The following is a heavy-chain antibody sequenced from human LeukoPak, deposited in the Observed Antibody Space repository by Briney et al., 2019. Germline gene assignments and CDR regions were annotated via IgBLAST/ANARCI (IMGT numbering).Heavy chain of an antibody. J-gene: IGHJ4*02. CDR3: ARVAMSDSSGYCDY. CDR1: GFTFSSYI. CDR2: ISSSSSYI. Sequence: GGSLRLSCAASGFTFSSYIMNWVRQAPGKGLEWVSSISSSSSYIYYADSVKGRFTVSRDNSKNTLYLHMNSVRAEDTAVYYCARVAMSDSSGYCDYWGQGTLVTVSS. V-gene: IGHV3-21*01. D-gene: IGHD3-22*01.